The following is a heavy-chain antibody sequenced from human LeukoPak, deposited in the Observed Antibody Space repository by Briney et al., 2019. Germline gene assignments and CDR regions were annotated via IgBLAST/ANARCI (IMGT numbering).Heavy chain of an antibody. CDR3: AKDRARNWFDP. Sequence: GGSLRLSCAASGFTFINYAMSWVRQAPGKGLEWVSAISGSGASTYYADSVKGRFTISRDNSKNTLYLQMNSLRAEDTAVYYCAKDRARNWFDPWGQGTLVTVSS. CDR2: ISGSGAST. CDR1: GFTFINYA. J-gene: IGHJ5*02. V-gene: IGHV3-23*01.